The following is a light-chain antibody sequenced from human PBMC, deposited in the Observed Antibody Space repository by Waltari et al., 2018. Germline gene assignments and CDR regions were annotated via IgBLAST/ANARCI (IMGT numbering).Light chain of an antibody. J-gene: IGKJ1*01. CDR1: QTVTSN. Sequence: ETVLTQSPVTLSVSPGEVATLSCRASQTVTSNLAWYQHHPGQAPRPLISGASTRAAGIPDRFSASGSGTEFTLTISNLQSEDFALYFCHQYNNWPGTFGQGTRVEV. CDR2: GAS. V-gene: IGKV3-15*01. CDR3: HQYNNWPGT.